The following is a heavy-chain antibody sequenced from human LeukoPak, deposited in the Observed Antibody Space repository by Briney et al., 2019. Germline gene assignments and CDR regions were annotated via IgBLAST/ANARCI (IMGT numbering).Heavy chain of an antibody. Sequence: GGSLRLSCAASGFTFSSYSMNWVRQAPGKGLEWVSSISSSSSYIYYADSVKGRFTISRDNAKNSLYLQMNSLRAEDTAVYYCARDEAGEYSGYESVPYDAFDIWGQGTMVTVSS. CDR1: GFTFSSYS. J-gene: IGHJ3*02. CDR2: ISSSSSYI. V-gene: IGHV3-21*01. CDR3: ARDEAGEYSGYESVPYDAFDI. D-gene: IGHD5-12*01.